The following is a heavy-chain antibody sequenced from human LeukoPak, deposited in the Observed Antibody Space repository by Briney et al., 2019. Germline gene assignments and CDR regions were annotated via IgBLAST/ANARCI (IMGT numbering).Heavy chain of an antibody. J-gene: IGHJ4*02. D-gene: IGHD1-26*01. V-gene: IGHV3-23*01. CDR3: AKGGRASGSYYYFDY. Sequence: GGSLRLSCVASGFTFSTYAMNWVRQAPGEGLEWVSAISGGGGSTYYADSVKGRFTTSRDNSKNTLYLQMNSLRAEDTAVYYCAKGGRASGSYYYFDYWGQGTLVTVSS. CDR1: GFTFSTYA. CDR2: ISGGGGST.